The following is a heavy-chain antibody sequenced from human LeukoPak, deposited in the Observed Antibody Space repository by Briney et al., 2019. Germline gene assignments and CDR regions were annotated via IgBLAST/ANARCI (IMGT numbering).Heavy chain of an antibody. Sequence: GASVKVSCKASGYTFTSYDINWVRQATGQGLEWMGWMNPNSGNTGYAQKFQGRVTITRNTSISTAYMELSSLRSEDTAVYYCARGHYVWGSYSLDYWGQGTLVTVSS. CDR2: MNPNSGNT. D-gene: IGHD3-16*01. J-gene: IGHJ4*02. CDR1: GYTFTSYD. V-gene: IGHV1-8*03. CDR3: ARGHYVWGSYSLDY.